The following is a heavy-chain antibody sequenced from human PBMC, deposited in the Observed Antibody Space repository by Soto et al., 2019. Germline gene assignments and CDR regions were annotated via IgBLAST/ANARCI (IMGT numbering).Heavy chain of an antibody. D-gene: IGHD6-13*01. V-gene: IGHV1-24*01. J-gene: IGHJ6*02. Sequence: ASVKVSCRVSGYTLTELSMHWVRQAPGKGLEWMGGFDPEDGETIYAQKFQGIVTMTEDTSTDTAYMELSSLRSEDTAVYYCASMGFSSSWYYYVMYVWGQGTTVTVSS. CDR2: FDPEDGET. CDR1: GYTLTELS. CDR3: ASMGFSSSWYYYVMYV.